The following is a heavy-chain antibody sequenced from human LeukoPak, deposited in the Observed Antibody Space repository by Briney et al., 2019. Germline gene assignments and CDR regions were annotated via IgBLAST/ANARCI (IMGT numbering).Heavy chain of an antibody. CDR1: GYTFTGYY. V-gene: IGHV1-2*02. D-gene: IGHD6-6*01. CDR2: INPNSGGT. Sequence: GASVKVSCKASGYTFTGYYMHWVRQAPGQGLEWMGWINPNSGGTNYAQKIQGRVTMTRDTSIGTAYMELSRLRSDDTAVYYCARGSKIAARRGYFDYWGQGTLVTVSS. J-gene: IGHJ4*02. CDR3: ARGSKIAARRGYFDY.